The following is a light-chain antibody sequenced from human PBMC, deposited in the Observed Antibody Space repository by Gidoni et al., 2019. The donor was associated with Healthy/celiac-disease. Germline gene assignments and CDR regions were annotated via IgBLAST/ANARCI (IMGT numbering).Light chain of an antibody. Sequence: DIVMTQSPDSLAVSLGERATINCKSSQSVLYSSNQKNYLAWYQQKPGQPPKRLIYWASTRESGVPDRFSGSGSGTDFTLTISSLQAEDVAVYYCQQYYSTPRSFGQGTKLEIK. CDR2: WAS. V-gene: IGKV4-1*01. CDR3: QQYYSTPRS. J-gene: IGKJ2*04. CDR1: QSVLYSSNQKNY.